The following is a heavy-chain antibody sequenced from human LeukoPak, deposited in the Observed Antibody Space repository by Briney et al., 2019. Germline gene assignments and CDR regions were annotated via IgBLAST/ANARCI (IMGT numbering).Heavy chain of an antibody. CDR3: ARAGDSYGHPTDY. Sequence: PSETLSLTCTVSGGSVSSSSYYWHWIRQPPGKGLEWIGYIYYSGSTYYNPSLKSRVTISVDTSKNQFSLKLSSVTAADTAVYYCARAGDSYGHPTDYWGQGTLVTVSS. V-gene: IGHV4-61*01. D-gene: IGHD5-18*01. CDR1: GGSVSSSSYY. J-gene: IGHJ4*02. CDR2: IYYSGST.